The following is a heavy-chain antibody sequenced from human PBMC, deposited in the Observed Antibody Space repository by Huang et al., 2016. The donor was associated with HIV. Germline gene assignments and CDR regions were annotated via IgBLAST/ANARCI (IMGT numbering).Heavy chain of an antibody. D-gene: IGHD3-22*01. CDR2: MKSDGRST. Sequence: EVQLVESGGGLVQPGGSLRLSCAASGFSISSYWMHWVRQAPGKGLVWVSRMKSDGRSTIYADSVKCRFTSSRDNAKNTLYLQMNSLRAEDTAVYYCARDPRIQSWLNFFDYWGQGTLVSVSS. J-gene: IGHJ4*02. V-gene: IGHV3-74*01. CDR1: GFSISSYW. CDR3: ARDPRIQSWLNFFDY.